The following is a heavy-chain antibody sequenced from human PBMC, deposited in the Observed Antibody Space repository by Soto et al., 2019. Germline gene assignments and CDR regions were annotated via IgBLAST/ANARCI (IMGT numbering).Heavy chain of an antibody. CDR3: ARDRGPSSGYYPYWFDP. D-gene: IGHD3-22*01. V-gene: IGHV1-18*01. J-gene: IGHJ5*02. CDR2: ISAYNGNT. Sequence: ASVKVSCKASGYTFTSYGISWVRQAPGQGFEWMGWISAYNGNTDYAQKLQGRVTITADESTSTAYMELSSLRSEDTAVYYCARDRGPSSGYYPYWFDPWGQGTLVTVSS. CDR1: GYTFTSYG.